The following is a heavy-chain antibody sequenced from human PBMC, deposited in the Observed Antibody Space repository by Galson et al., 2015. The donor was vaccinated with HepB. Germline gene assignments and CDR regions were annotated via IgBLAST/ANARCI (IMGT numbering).Heavy chain of an antibody. V-gene: IGHV4-59*01. CDR3: ARDPSSGWYADFYYGMDV. Sequence: SETLSLTCTVSGGSISSYYWSWIRQPPGKGLEWIGYIYYSGSTNYNPSLKSRVTISVDTSKNQFSLKLSSVTAADTAVYYCARDPSSGWYADFYYGMDVWGQGTTVTVSS. D-gene: IGHD6-19*01. J-gene: IGHJ6*02. CDR1: GGSISSYY. CDR2: IYYSGST.